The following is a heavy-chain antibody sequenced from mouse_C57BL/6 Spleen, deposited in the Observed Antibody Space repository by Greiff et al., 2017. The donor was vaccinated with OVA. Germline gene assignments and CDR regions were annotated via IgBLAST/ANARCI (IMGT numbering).Heavy chain of an antibody. CDR1: GYSFTGYY. V-gene: IGHV1-42*01. J-gene: IGHJ2*01. Sequence: VQLQQSGPELVKPGASVKISCKASGYSFTGYYMNWVKQSPEKSLEWIGEINPSTGGTTYNQKFKAKATLTVDKSSSTAYMQLKSLTSEDSAVYYCARYDYDVGYWGKGTTLTVSS. D-gene: IGHD2-4*01. CDR2: INPSTGGT. CDR3: ARYDYDVGY.